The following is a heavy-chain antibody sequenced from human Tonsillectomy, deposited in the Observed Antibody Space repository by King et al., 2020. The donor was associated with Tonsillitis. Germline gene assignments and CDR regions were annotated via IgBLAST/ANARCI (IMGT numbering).Heavy chain of an antibody. CDR2: IKQDGSEK. CDR3: ARDALTDSSGYYYSDFDY. V-gene: IGHV3-7*01. CDR1: GFTFSSYW. D-gene: IGHD3-22*01. J-gene: IGHJ4*02. Sequence: EVQLVESGGGLVQPGGSLRLSCAASGFTFSSYWMSWVRQAPGKGLEWVANIKQDGSEKYYVDSVKGRFTISRDNAKNSLYLQMNSLRAEDTAVYYCARDALTDSSGYYYSDFDYWGQGTLVTVSS.